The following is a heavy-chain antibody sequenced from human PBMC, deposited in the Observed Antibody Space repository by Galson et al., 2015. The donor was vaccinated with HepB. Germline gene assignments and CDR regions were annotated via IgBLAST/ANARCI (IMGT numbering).Heavy chain of an antibody. Sequence: ETLSLTCTVSGGSISSSSYYWGWIRQPPGKGLEWIGSIYYSGSTYYNPSLKSRVTISVDTSKNQFSLKLSSVTAADTAVYYCARREDIFGYIWGSYRDFDYWGQGTLVTVSS. V-gene: IGHV4-39*01. CDR3: ARREDIFGYIWGSYRDFDY. CDR1: GGSISSSSYY. J-gene: IGHJ4*02. D-gene: IGHD3-16*02. CDR2: IYYSGST.